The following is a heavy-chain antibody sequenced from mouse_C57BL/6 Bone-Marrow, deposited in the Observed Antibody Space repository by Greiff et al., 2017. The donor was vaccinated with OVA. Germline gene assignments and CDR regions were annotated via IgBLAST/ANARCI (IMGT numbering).Heavy chain of an antibody. D-gene: IGHD2-4*01. CDR3: ARSRDYSLVYYAMCY. Sequence: QVQLQQSGPELVRPGASVKISCKAPGYTFTSHWMQWVRQRPGQGLEWIGEIFPGSGSTYYNEKFKGKATLTVDTSSSTAYIQLSSLTSEDSAVYVCARSRDYSLVYYAMCYWGQGTSVTVSS. CDR1: GYTFTSHW. CDR2: IFPGSGST. V-gene: IGHV1-56*01. J-gene: IGHJ4*01.